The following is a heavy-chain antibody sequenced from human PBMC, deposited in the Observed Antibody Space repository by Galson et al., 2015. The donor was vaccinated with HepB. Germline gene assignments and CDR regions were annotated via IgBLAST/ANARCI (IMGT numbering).Heavy chain of an antibody. D-gene: IGHD2-15*01. J-gene: IGHJ4*02. V-gene: IGHV3-23*01. Sequence: SLRLSCAASGLTFSDYAMSWVRQAPGRRPEWLSTIHGRGRYIDYADSVKGRFTISRDNSRDTLYLQMNSLRAEDTAVYYCAKQGAPPDMFFDYWGQGTLLTVSS. CDR2: IHGRGRYI. CDR3: AKQGAPPDMFFDY. CDR1: GLTFSDYA.